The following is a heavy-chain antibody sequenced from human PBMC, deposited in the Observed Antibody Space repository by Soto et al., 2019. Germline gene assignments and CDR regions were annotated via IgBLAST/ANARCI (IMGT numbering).Heavy chain of an antibody. CDR3: ARVRWETTVRGVHPSSLDY. Sequence: QVQLQESGPGLVKSSQTLSLTCTVSGGSISSGGYYWSWIRQHPGKCLEWIGYIYYSGSTYYNPSLKSIVTISVDASKNQSSLKLSAVTAAFTAVYYCARVRWETTVRGVHPSSLDYWGQGTLVTVSS. V-gene: IGHV4-31*01. D-gene: IGHD3-10*02. J-gene: IGHJ4*02. CDR1: GGSISSGGYY. CDR2: IYYSGST.